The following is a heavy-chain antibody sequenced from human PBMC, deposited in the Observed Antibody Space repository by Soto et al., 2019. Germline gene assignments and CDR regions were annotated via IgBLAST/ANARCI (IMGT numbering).Heavy chain of an antibody. CDR2: IYYRGST. J-gene: IGHJ4*03. D-gene: IGHD3-3*01. CDR1: GGSISNTDYY. CDR3: ARVGRSGVVCATPGFDF. V-gene: IGHV4-31*03. Sequence: SETLSLTCSVSGGSISNTDYYWCWIRQHPGKGLARIGHIYYRGSTYYNPSLQSRFSISVDTSKNQFSLKLSSVTAADTAVYYCARVGRSGVVCATPGFDFWGQGTLVTVSS.